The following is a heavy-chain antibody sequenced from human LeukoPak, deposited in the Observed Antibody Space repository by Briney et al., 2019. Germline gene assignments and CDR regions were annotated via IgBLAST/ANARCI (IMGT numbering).Heavy chain of an antibody. CDR1: GYTLTELS. J-gene: IGHJ4*02. CDR2: ISAYNGNT. CDR3: ASQGSDFDY. Sequence: GASVKVSCKVSGYTLTELSMHWVRQAPGQGLEWMGWISAYNGNTNYAQRLQGRVTMTTDTSTSTAYMELRSLRSDDTAVYYCASQGSDFDYWGQGTLVTVSS. V-gene: IGHV1-18*01.